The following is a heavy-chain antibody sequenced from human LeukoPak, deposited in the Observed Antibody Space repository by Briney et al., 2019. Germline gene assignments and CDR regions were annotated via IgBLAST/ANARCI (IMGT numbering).Heavy chain of an antibody. J-gene: IGHJ2*01. CDR1: GFTFSSYD. V-gene: IGHV3-13*01. Sequence: GGSLRLSCAASGFTFSSYDMHWVRQATGKGLEWVSAIGTAGDTYYPGFVKGRFTISRENAKNSLYLQMNSLRAGDTAVYYCARVRKYSGYYSWYFDLWGRGTLVTVSS. D-gene: IGHD5-12*01. CDR3: ARVRKYSGYYSWYFDL. CDR2: IGTAGDT.